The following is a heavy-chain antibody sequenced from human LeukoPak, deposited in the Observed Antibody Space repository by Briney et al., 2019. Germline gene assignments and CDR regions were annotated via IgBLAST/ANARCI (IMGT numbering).Heavy chain of an antibody. CDR3: ARDPLGCCSSTSCYVYYFDH. CDR1: GFTFSTYA. V-gene: IGHV3-30-3*01. Sequence: GGSLRLSCAASGFTFSTYAMHWVRQAPGKGLEWVAVISYDGSNKYYADSVKGRFTISRDKSKNTLYLQMNSLRAGDTAVYYCARDPLGCCSSTSCYVYYFDHWGQGTLVTVSS. CDR2: ISYDGSNK. J-gene: IGHJ4*02. D-gene: IGHD2-2*01.